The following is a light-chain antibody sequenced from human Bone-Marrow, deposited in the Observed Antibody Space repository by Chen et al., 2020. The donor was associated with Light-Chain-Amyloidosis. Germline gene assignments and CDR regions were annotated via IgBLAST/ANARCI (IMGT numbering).Light chain of an antibody. V-gene: IGLV2-14*01. Sequence: QSALTQPDSVSGSPGHSITISCTGTSSDVGRYDYVSWYQQHPGKAPKLMIYGVSNRPSGVSNRFSGSKSGSTASLTISGLQAEDEADYYCSSYTSSSLYVFGTGTKVTVL. J-gene: IGLJ1*01. CDR1: SSDVGRYDY. CDR2: GVS. CDR3: SSYTSSSLYV.